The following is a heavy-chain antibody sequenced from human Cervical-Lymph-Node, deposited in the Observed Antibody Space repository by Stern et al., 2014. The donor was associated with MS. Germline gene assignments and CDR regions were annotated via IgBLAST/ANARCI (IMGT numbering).Heavy chain of an antibody. D-gene: IGHD1-26*01. CDR3: ARDGTPLLPYWYFDL. Sequence: EVQLEESGGGLVQPGGSLRLSCAASGFTFSSYWMHWVRQAPGKGLVWVSRINSDGSSTSYADSVKGRFTISRDNAKNTLYLQMNSLRAEDTAVYYCARDGTPLLPYWYFDLWGRVTLVTVSS. J-gene: IGHJ2*01. CDR2: INSDGSST. CDR1: GFTFSSYW. V-gene: IGHV3-74*01.